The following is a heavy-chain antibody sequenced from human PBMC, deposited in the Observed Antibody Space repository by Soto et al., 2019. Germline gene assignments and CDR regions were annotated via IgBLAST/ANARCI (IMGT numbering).Heavy chain of an antibody. D-gene: IGHD3-3*01. CDR1: GFTFSSYW. CDR2: IKQDGSEK. Sequence: PGGSLRLSCVASGFTFSSYWMSWVRQAPGKGLEWVANIKQDGSEKYYVDSVKGRFTISRDNAKNSLYLQMNSLRAEDTAVYYCARIMARFLEWLFSPSTTPSDYGMDVWGQGTLVTVSS. V-gene: IGHV3-7*03. J-gene: IGHJ6*02. CDR3: ARIMARFLEWLFSPSTTPSDYGMDV.